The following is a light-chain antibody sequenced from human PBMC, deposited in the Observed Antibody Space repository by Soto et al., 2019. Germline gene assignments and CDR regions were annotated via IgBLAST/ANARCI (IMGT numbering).Light chain of an antibody. CDR3: QQYNSYST. V-gene: IGKV1-5*03. CDR2: EAS. J-gene: IGKJ1*01. Sequence: DIQMTQSPSTLSASVGDRVTITCRASQSISTWLGWYQQKPGKAPKFLIYEASNLESGAPSRFSGSGSGTEFTLTISSLQPDDFATYYCQQYNSYSTFGQGTKVEIK. CDR1: QSISTW.